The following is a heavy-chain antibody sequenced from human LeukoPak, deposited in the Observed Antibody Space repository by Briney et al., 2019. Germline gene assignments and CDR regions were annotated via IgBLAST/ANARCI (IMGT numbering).Heavy chain of an antibody. D-gene: IGHD2-15*01. J-gene: IGHJ5*02. Sequence: GGSLRLSCAASGFTFSNYYMSWIRQAPGKGLEWISFISSSGSTKYYADSVKGRLTISRDNAKNSLYLQMNSLRAEDTAVYYCARTHGQGSLFFWFEPWGQGTLVTVSS. V-gene: IGHV3-11*04. CDR2: ISSSGSTK. CDR3: ARTHGQGSLFFWFEP. CDR1: GFTFSNYY.